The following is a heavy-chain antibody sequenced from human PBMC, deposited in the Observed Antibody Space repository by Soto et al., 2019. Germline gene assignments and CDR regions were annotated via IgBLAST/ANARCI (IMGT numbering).Heavy chain of an antibody. J-gene: IGHJ5*02. CDR2: LNPTTGAT. CDR1: GYTFTAQY. Sequence: ASVKVSCNASGYTFTAQYLHWVRKAPGEGLEWMGWLNPTTGATRYAQKFQGRVTMTRDTSMSTADLEVRRLRPDDTAVYYCAKGHTRWVSWFGPWGQGNLVTVCS. V-gene: IGHV1-2*02. D-gene: IGHD2-2*02. CDR3: AKGHTRWVSWFGP.